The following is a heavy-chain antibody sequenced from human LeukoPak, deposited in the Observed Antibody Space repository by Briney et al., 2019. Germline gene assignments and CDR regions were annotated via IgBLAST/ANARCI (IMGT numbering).Heavy chain of an antibody. J-gene: IGHJ4*02. V-gene: IGHV3-21*01. D-gene: IGHD1-7*01. CDR2: ISSTSDYI. CDR3: ARGDISVTKHFDY. CDR1: GFTVSSNY. Sequence: GGSLRLSCAASGFTVSSNYMSWVRQAPGKGLEWVSIISSTSDYIFDADSVKGRFTISRDNAKNSLFLQMNSLRAEDTAVYYCARGDISVTKHFDYWGQGSLVTVSS.